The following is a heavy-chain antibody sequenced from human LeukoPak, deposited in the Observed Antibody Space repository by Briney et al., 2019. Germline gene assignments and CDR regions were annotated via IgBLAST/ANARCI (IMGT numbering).Heavy chain of an antibody. Sequence: GGSPRLSCAASGFTFSSYAMSWVRQAPGKGLEWVSVISGSGGSTYYADSVKGRFTISRDSSKNTLYLQMNSLRAEDTAVYYCAKTTSSWSPFDYWGQGTLVTVSS. V-gene: IGHV3-23*01. J-gene: IGHJ4*02. D-gene: IGHD6-13*01. CDR2: ISGSGGST. CDR1: GFTFSSYA. CDR3: AKTTSSWSPFDY.